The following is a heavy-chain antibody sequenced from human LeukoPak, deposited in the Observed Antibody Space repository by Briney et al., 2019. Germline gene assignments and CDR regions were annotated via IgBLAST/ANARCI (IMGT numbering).Heavy chain of an antibody. D-gene: IGHD4-17*01. V-gene: IGHV3-30*18. J-gene: IGHJ4*02. CDR2: ISDDGRRK. CDR1: GFSFISYD. Sequence: GGSLRLSCAASGFSFISYDMHWVRQAPGKGLEWVGVISDDGRRKDYADSVKGRFTISRDNSKDTLYLQMNSLRAEDTAVYYCAKRPSDYGDYVSYFDYWGQGTLVTVSS. CDR3: AKRPSDYGDYVSYFDY.